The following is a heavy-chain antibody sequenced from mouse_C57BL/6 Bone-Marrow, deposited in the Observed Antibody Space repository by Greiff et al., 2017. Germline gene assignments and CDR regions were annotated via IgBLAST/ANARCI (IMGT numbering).Heavy chain of an antibody. CDR3: ARRGDYGSSPYAMDY. V-gene: IGHV1-47*01. J-gene: IGHJ4*01. D-gene: IGHD1-1*01. CDR2: FHPYNDDT. CDR1: GYTFTTYP. Sequence: QVQLKPSGAELVKPGASVKMSCKASGYTFTTYPIEWMKQNHGKSLEWIGNFHPYNDDTKYNEKFKGKATLTVEKSSSTVYLELSRLTSDDSAVYYCARRGDYGSSPYAMDYWGQGTSVTVSS.